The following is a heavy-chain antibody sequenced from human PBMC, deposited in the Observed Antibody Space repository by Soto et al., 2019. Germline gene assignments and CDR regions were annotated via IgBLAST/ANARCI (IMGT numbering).Heavy chain of an antibody. J-gene: IGHJ3*01. CDR2: IYHPAST. Sequence: PSETLSLNCAVSGDSVSRSDSSWSWIRQPPGKGLEWIGHIYHPASTKYIGSLRSRVNMILDRTKNEFSLQLLAVTAAVQAVYYCARGPPAMVAVEPTAVGGSGTDALDVWGQGTRGTVAS. CDR1: GDSVSRSDSS. CDR3: ARGPPAMVAVEPTAVGGSGTDALDV. D-gene: IGHD2-2*01. V-gene: IGHV4-30-2*01.